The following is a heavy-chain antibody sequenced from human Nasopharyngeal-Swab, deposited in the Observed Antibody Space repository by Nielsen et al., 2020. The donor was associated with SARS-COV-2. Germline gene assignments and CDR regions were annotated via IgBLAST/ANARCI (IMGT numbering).Heavy chain of an antibody. Sequence: SETLSLTCTVSGGSISSYYWSWIRQPPGKGLEWIGYIYYSGSTYYNPSLKSRVTISVDTSKNQFSLKLSSVTAADTAVYYCAREIITIFGVVIPNWFDPWGQGTLVTVSS. J-gene: IGHJ5*02. CDR1: GGSISSYY. CDR2: IYYSGST. D-gene: IGHD3-3*01. CDR3: AREIITIFGVVIPNWFDP. V-gene: IGHV4-59*04.